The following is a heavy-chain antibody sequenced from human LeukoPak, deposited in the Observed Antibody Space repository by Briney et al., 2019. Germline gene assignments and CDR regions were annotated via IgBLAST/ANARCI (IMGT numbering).Heavy chain of an antibody. D-gene: IGHD3-9*01. Sequence: GGSLRLSCVASGFTFSSYWMHWVRHDPRKGLVWVSRINGDGRNINYADSVRGRFTISIDNAKNTLYLQMNTLRVEDTAVYYCTRDLMDYDVSTGLHHYYMDVWGQGTTVTVSS. CDR1: GFTFSSYW. CDR2: INGDGRNI. CDR3: TRDLMDYDVSTGLHHYYMDV. J-gene: IGHJ6*02. V-gene: IGHV3-74*01.